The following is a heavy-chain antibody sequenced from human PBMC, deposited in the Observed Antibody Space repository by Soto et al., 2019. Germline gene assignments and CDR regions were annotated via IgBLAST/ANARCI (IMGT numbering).Heavy chain of an antibody. CDR1: GASMSNYY. Sequence: VPLQELGPGLVEPSETLSLTCSVSGASMSNYYWSCIRQSAEKGLEWSGRISAKGATTYISSLKSRLTLSVTTSKNESSLSLKFVTAAEAAVYFCARDQSGAADVRVQETLVTVS. J-gene: IGHJ3*01. D-gene: IGHD2-8*02. V-gene: IGHV4-4*07. CDR2: ISAKGAT. CDR3: ARDQSGAADV.